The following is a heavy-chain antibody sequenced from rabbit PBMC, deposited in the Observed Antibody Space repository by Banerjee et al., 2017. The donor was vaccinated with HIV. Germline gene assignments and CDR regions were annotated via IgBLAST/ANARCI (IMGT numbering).Heavy chain of an antibody. CDR1: GFSFSNKYV. Sequence: QSLEESGGGLVTPEGSLTLTCTASGFSFSNKYVMCWVRQAPGKGLEWIACINTSSGNTVYASWAKGRFTISSHNAQNTVSLQLNSLTAADTATYFCARDLAGVIGWNFNLWGPGTLVTVS. CDR3: ARDLAGVIGWNFNL. CDR2: INTSSGNT. V-gene: IGHV1S40*01. J-gene: IGHJ4*01. D-gene: IGHD4-1*01.